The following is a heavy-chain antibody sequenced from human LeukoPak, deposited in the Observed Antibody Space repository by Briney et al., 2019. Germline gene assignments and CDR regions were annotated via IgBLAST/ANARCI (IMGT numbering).Heavy chain of an antibody. Sequence: GGSLRLSCAASGFTFSSYEMNWVRQAPGKGLEWVSYISSSGSTIYYADSVKGRFTISRDNAKSSLYLQMNSLRVEDTAVYYCARSAGTWFDPWGQGTLVTVSS. CDR2: ISSSGSTI. J-gene: IGHJ5*02. V-gene: IGHV3-48*03. CDR1: GFTFSSYE. D-gene: IGHD1-1*01. CDR3: ARSAGTWFDP.